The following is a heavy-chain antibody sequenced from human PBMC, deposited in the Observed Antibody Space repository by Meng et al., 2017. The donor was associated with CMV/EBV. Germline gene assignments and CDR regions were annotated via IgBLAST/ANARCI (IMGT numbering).Heavy chain of an antibody. V-gene: IGHV4-34*01. Sequence: QVLQSQCGAEQWRSYMDLSLTGTGYGCACSGYNWSWQRQAPGKGRMGIGDTYHSGSTNYNPSLKRRVTITVDTTKNQFSLKLSSVTAEDTVVYYCARGVGGWFDPWGQGTLVTVSS. CDR1: GCACSGYN. J-gene: IGHJ5*02. CDR3: ARGVGGWFDP. D-gene: IGHD1-26*01. CDR2: TYHSGST.